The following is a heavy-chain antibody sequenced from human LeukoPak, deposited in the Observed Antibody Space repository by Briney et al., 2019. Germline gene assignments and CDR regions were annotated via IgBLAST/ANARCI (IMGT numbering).Heavy chain of an antibody. V-gene: IGHV4-59*08. CDR3: ARHSLKSTGYSGYDSFVYYYYYGMDV. Sequence: ETSETLSLTCTVSGGSISSYYWSWIRQPPGKGLEWIGYIYYSGSTNYNPSLKSRVTISVDTSKNQFSLKLSSVTAADTAVYYCARHSLKSTGYSGYDSFVYYYYYGMDVWGQGTTVTVSS. J-gene: IGHJ6*02. D-gene: IGHD5-12*01. CDR2: IYYSGST. CDR1: GGSISSYY.